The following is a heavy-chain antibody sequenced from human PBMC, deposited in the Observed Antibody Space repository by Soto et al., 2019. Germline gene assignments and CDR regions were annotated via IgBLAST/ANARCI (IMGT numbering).Heavy chain of an antibody. CDR3: ARGIFVDTAIFPPYMDV. CDR2: INHSGST. CDR1: GGSFSGYY. V-gene: IGHV4-34*01. Sequence: PSETLSLTCAVYGGSFSGYYWSWIRQPPGKGLEWIGEINHSGSTNYNPSLKSRVTISVDTSKNQFSLKLSSVTAADTAVYYCARGIFVDTAIFPPYMDVWGKGTTVTVSS. D-gene: IGHD5-18*01. J-gene: IGHJ6*03.